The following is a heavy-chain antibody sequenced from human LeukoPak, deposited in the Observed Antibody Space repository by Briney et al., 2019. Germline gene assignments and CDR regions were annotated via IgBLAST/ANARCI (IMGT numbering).Heavy chain of an antibody. D-gene: IGHD3-3*01. Sequence: GSLRLSCAASGFTFDDYGMSWVRQAPGKGLEWVSGINWNGGSTGYADSVKGRFTISRDNAKNSLYLQMNSLRAEDTALYYCARDSPQRGITIFGVVIGAFDIWGQGTMVTVSS. V-gene: IGHV3-20*04. CDR1: GFTFDDYG. J-gene: IGHJ3*02. CDR3: ARDSPQRGITIFGVVIGAFDI. CDR2: INWNGGST.